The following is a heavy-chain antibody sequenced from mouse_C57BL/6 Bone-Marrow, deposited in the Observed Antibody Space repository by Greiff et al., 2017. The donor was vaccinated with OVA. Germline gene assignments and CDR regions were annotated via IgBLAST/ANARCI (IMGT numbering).Heavy chain of an antibody. CDR2: ISAGGSYT. CDR3: ASYGYDEGYAMDY. J-gene: IGHJ4*01. V-gene: IGHV5-4*01. D-gene: IGHD2-2*01. Sequence: DVQLVESGGGLVKPGGSLKLSCAASGFTFSSYAMSWVRQTPDKRLAWVATISAGGSYTYYPDNVKGRFTISRDNAKNNLYLQMSHLKSEDTSIYYCASYGYDEGYAMDYWGQGTSVTVSA. CDR1: GFTFSSYA.